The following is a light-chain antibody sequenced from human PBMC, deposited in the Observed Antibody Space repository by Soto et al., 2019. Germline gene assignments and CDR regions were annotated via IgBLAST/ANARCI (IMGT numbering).Light chain of an antibody. CDR3: QYYDSSPT. Sequence: EIVLTQSPATLSLSPWERATLSCRASQSVSSSYLAWYQQKPGQAPRLLMYGASSRATGIPVRFSGSGSGTDFTLTISRLEPEDFAVYYCQYYDSSPTFGQGTKVDIK. J-gene: IGKJ1*01. V-gene: IGKV3-20*01. CDR1: QSVSSSY. CDR2: GAS.